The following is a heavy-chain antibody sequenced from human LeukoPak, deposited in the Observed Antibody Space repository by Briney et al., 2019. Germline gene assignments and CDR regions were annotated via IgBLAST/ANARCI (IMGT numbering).Heavy chain of an antibody. J-gene: IGHJ4*02. CDR2: ISSSSSYI. CDR1: GFTFSSYS. CDR3: ARDGAARTVFGY. V-gene: IGHV3-21*01. Sequence: GGSLRLSCAASGFTFSSYSMNWVRQAPGKGLEWVSSISSSSSYIYYADSVKGRFTISRDNAKNSLYLQMNSLRAEDTAVYYCARDGAARTVFGYWGQGTLVTVSS. D-gene: IGHD6-6*01.